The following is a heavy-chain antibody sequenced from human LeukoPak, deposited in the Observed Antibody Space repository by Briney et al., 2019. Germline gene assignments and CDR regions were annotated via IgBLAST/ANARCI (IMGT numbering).Heavy chain of an antibody. D-gene: IGHD3-22*01. CDR1: GYTFTGYY. CDR2: INPNSGGT. Sequence: ASVKVSCKASGYTFTGYYMHWVRQAPGQGLEWMGWINPNSGGTNYAQKFQGRVTMTRDTSISTAYMELSRLRSDDTAVYYCARALKMWESLFNYYDSSGYYPFDYWGQGTLVTVSS. V-gene: IGHV1-2*02. J-gene: IGHJ4*02. CDR3: ARALKMWESLFNYYDSSGYYPFDY.